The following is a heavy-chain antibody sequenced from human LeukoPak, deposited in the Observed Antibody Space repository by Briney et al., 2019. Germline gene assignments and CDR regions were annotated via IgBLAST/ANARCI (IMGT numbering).Heavy chain of an antibody. CDR1: GYTFTGYY. D-gene: IGHD1-26*01. Sequence: GASVNVSCKASGYTFTGYYIHWVRQAPGQGLEWMGWIDPNSGGTHYAQNFQDRVTMTRDTSISTAYMELSRLRSDDTAVYYCAREELSSGSYSEALDYWGQGTLVTVSS. J-gene: IGHJ4*02. V-gene: IGHV1-2*02. CDR3: AREELSSGSYSEALDY. CDR2: IDPNSGGT.